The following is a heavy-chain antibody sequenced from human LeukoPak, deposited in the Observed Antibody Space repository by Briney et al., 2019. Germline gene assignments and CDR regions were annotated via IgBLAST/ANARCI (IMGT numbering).Heavy chain of an antibody. CDR3: AREPDYSDSKGDI. CDR2: IYYSGST. CDR1: GGSISSYY. D-gene: IGHD3-22*01. J-gene: IGHJ3*02. Sequence: SETLSLTCTVSGGSISSYYWSWIRQPPGKGLEWIGYIYYSGSTNYNPSLKSRVTISVDTSKNQFSLKLSSVTAADTAVYYCAREPDYSDSKGDIWGQGTMVTVSS. V-gene: IGHV4-59*01.